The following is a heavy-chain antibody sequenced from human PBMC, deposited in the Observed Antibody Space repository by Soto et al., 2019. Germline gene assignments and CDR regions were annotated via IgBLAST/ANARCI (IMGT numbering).Heavy chain of an antibody. D-gene: IGHD4-17*01. CDR2: IIPVFGTA. CDR1: GGTLSNYG. Sequence: QVQLVQSGAEVKKPGSSVRVSCKASGGTLSNYGISWVRQAPGQGLEWMGGIIPVFGTANYAQKFQGRVTITADESKSTVYMDVTSPRSEDTAVYYCSRGDATKIVVTTYYAMHVWGQGTTVSISS. CDR3: SRGDATKIVVTTYYAMHV. J-gene: IGHJ6*02. V-gene: IGHV1-69*12.